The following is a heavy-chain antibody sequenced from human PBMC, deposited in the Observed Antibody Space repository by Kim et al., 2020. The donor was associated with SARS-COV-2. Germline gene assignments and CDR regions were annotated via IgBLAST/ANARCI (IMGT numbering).Heavy chain of an antibody. CDR1: GFTFSDYY. CDR3: ARGGLGTTKYNWFDP. J-gene: IGHJ5*02. Sequence: GGSLILSCAASGFTFSDYYMSWIRQAPGKGLEWVSYISSSSSYTNYADSVKGRFTISRDNAKNSLYLQMNSLRAEDTAVYYCARGGLGTTKYNWFDPWGQGTLVTVSS. CDR2: ISSSSSYT. D-gene: IGHD1-1*01. V-gene: IGHV3-11*06.